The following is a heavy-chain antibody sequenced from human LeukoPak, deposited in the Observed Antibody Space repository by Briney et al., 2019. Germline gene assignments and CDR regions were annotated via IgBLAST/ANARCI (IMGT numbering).Heavy chain of an antibody. CDR1: GFTFSSDS. Sequence: GGSLRLSCAASGFTFSSDSMNWVRQAPGKGLEWVSYISSSSSTIYYAESVKGRFTISRDNAKNSLYLEMNSLRAEDTAVYYCARDLILSDAFDIWGQGTMVTVSS. V-gene: IGHV3-48*01. J-gene: IGHJ3*02. CDR2: ISSSSSTI. D-gene: IGHD2/OR15-2a*01. CDR3: ARDLILSDAFDI.